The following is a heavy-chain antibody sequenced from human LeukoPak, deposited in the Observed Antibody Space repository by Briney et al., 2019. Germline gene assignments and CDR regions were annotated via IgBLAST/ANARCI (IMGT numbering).Heavy chain of an antibody. CDR2: IIPIFGTA. D-gene: IGHD3-22*01. CDR3: ARDQGSMIVVVITMRYYYYGMDV. CDR1: GGTFSSYA. Sequence: SVKVSCKASGGTFSSYAISWVRQAPGQGLEWMGGIIPIFGTANYAQKLQGRVTMTTDTSTSTAYMELRSLRSDDTAVYYCARDQGSMIVVVITMRYYYYGMDVWGQGTTVTVSS. V-gene: IGHV1-69*05. J-gene: IGHJ6*02.